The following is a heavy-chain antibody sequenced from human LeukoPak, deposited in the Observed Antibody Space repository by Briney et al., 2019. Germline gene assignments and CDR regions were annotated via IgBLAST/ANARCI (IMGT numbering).Heavy chain of an antibody. V-gene: IGHV1-18*01. CDR1: GYTFSSYG. CDR2: INAYNGNT. Sequence: ASVKVSCKASGYTFSSYGFSWVRQAPGQGLEWMGWINAYNGNTNYAQNLQGRVTMTADTSTSTAYMELRSLRSDDTAVYYCARRQGTTLNFDYWGQGTLVTVSS. CDR3: ARRQGTTLNFDY. J-gene: IGHJ4*02. D-gene: IGHD1-1*01.